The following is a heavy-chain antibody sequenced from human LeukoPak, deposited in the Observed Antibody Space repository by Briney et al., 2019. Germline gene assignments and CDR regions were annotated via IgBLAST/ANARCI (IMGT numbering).Heavy chain of an antibody. J-gene: IGHJ4*02. CDR2: IWYDGSNK. CDR3: ARDPNAYYDILTGYPGGYFDY. D-gene: IGHD3-9*01. Sequence: PGRSLRLSCAASGFTFSSYGMHRVRQAPGKGLEWVAVIWYDGSNKYYADSVKGRFTISRDNSKNTLYLQMNSLRAEDTAVYYCARDPNAYYDILTGYPGGYFDYWGQGTLVTVSS. CDR1: GFTFSSYG. V-gene: IGHV3-33*01.